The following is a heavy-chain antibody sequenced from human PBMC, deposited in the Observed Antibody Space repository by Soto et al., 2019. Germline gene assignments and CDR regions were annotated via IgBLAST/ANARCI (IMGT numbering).Heavy chain of an antibody. CDR1: GYSFTSYW. Sequence: GESLKISCKGSGYSFTSYWIGWVRQMPGKGLERMGIIYPGDSDTRYSPSFQGQVTISADKSISTAYLQWSSLKASDTAMYYCARQETYYYDSSGYSPNAFDIWGQGTMVTVSS. CDR3: ARQETYYYDSSGYSPNAFDI. V-gene: IGHV5-51*01. J-gene: IGHJ3*02. D-gene: IGHD3-22*01. CDR2: IYPGDSDT.